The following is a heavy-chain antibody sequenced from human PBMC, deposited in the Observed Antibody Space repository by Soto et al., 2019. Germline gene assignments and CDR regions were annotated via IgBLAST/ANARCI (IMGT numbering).Heavy chain of an antibody. J-gene: IGHJ4*02. CDR3: ARCVDLSCSYWLGEY. CDR1: GGSISSSSYY. V-gene: IGHV4-39*01. CDR2: IYYSGST. D-gene: IGHD3-10*01. Sequence: PSETPSLTCTVSGGSISSSSYYWGWIRQPPGKGLEWIGSIYYSGSTYYNPSLKSRVTISVDTSKNQFSLKLSSVTAADTAVYYCARCVDLSCSYWLGEYWGQGNRVT.